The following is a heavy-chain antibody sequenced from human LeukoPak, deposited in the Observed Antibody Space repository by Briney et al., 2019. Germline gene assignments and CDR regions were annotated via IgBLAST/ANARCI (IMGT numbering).Heavy chain of an antibody. Sequence: GGSLRLSCTASGFTVSSKDMSWVRQAPGKGLDWVSAMSGSGDSTLYADSVRGRFTISRDDSKNTLYLQMNNLRVEDTAVYYCAKDNYTDSYYPFDYWGQGTLVTVSS. CDR2: MSGSGDST. CDR3: AKDNYTDSYYPFDY. V-gene: IGHV3-23*01. CDR1: GFTVSSKD. J-gene: IGHJ4*02. D-gene: IGHD1-26*01.